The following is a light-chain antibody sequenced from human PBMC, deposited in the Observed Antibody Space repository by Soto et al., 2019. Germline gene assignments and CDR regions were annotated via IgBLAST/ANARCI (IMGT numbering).Light chain of an antibody. Sequence: QSALTQPASVSGSPGQSITISCTGTGSDVGSYKFVSWYQQYPGKAPELLIYEVSERPSGVSNRFSGSKSGNTASLTISGLQAEDEADYYCCSYAGRSTWVFGGGTKVTVL. CDR2: EVS. V-gene: IGLV2-23*02. CDR3: CSYAGRSTWV. CDR1: GSDVGSYKF. J-gene: IGLJ3*02.